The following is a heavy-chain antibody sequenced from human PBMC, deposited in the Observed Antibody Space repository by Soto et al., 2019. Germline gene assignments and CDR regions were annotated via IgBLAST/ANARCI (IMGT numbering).Heavy chain of an antibody. CDR1: GFSFSGSA. D-gene: IGHD3-3*01. CDR2: IKSKANRYET. V-gene: IGHV3-73*01. J-gene: IGHJ4*01. CDR3: ATDYTASDTGLDY. Sequence: GGSLRLSCAASGFSFSGSAMHWVRQASGKGLEWFGRIKSKANRYETSYGESVKGRFSVSRDDSKNTAHLQMNSLQTEDTAVYYCATDYTASDTGLDYWGHGALVTVSS.